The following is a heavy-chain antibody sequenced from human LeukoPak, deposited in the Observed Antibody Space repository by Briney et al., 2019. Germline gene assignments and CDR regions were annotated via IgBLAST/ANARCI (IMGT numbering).Heavy chain of an antibody. CDR1: GGSFSGYY. J-gene: IGHJ6*03. D-gene: IGHD2-15*01. CDR2: INHSGST. V-gene: IGHV4-34*01. CDR3: ARHIVVVPRGYYYMDV. Sequence: SETLSLTCAVYGGSFSGYYWXWIRXXXXXXXXXXXXINHSGSTNYNPSLKSRVTXXVDTSKNQFSLKLSSVTAADTAVYYCARHIVVVPRGYYYMDVWGKGTTVTVSS.